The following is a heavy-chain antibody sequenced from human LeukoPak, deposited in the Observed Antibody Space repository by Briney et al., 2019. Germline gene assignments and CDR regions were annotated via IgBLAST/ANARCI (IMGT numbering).Heavy chain of an antibody. V-gene: IGHV4-39*01. CDR2: IYYSGST. CDR3: ARRRKDYDILTGYYKGGWFDP. D-gene: IGHD3-9*01. Sequence: PSETLSLTCTVSGDSISSSNYYWVWIRQPPGKGLEWIGNIYYSGSTYYNPSLKSRVTISVDTSKNQFSLKLSSVTAADTAVYYCARRRKDYDILTGYYKGGWFDPWGQGTLVTVSS. J-gene: IGHJ5*02. CDR1: GDSISSSNYY.